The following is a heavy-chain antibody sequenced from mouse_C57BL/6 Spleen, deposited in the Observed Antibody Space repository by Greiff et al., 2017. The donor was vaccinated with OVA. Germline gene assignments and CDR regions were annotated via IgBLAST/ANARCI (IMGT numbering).Heavy chain of an antibody. Sequence: EVHLVESGGGLVKPGGSLKLSCAASGFTFSSYAMSWVRQTPEKRLEWVATISDGGSYTYYPDNVKGRFTISRDNAKNNLYLQMSHLKSEDTAMYYCARDPLYSNYEGWFAYWGQGTLVTVSA. J-gene: IGHJ3*01. CDR3: ARDPLYSNYEGWFAY. D-gene: IGHD2-5*01. CDR2: ISDGGSYT. CDR1: GFTFSSYA. V-gene: IGHV5-4*01.